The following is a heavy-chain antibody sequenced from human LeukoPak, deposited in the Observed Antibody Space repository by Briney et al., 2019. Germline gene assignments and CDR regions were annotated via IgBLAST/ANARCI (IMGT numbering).Heavy chain of an antibody. J-gene: IGHJ4*02. Sequence: SVKVSCKASGGTFSSYAISWVRQAPGQGLEWMGGIIPIFGTANYAQKFQGRVTITTDESTSTAYMELSSLRSENTAVYYCARATHLPIFGVVTLDYWGQGTLVTVSS. CDR2: IIPIFGTA. CDR1: GGTFSSYA. V-gene: IGHV1-69*05. CDR3: ARATHLPIFGVVTLDY. D-gene: IGHD3-3*01.